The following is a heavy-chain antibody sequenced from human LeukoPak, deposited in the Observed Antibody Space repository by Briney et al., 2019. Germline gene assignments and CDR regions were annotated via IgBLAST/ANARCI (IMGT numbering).Heavy chain of an antibody. Sequence: SETLSLTCTVSGGSISSHYWSWIRQPPGKGLEWIGYIYYSGSANYNPSLKSRVTISGDTSKNQFSLKLSSVTAADSAVYYCASTYQYCSGGSCSYYFDYWGQGTLVTVSS. CDR3: ASTYQYCSGGSCSYYFDY. V-gene: IGHV4-59*11. J-gene: IGHJ4*02. CDR2: IYYSGSA. CDR1: GGSISSHY. D-gene: IGHD2-15*01.